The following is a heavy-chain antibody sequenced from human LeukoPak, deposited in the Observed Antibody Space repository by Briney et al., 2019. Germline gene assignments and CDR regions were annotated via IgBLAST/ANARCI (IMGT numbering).Heavy chain of an antibody. CDR3: ARTSGLGVGYDSSGYYYQDAFDI. V-gene: IGHV1-8*01. CDR1: GYTFTSYD. J-gene: IGHJ3*02. CDR2: MNPNSGNT. Sequence: ASVKVSCKASGYTFTSYDINWVRQATGQGLEWMGWMNPNSGNTGYAQKFQGRVTMTRDMSTSTVYMELSSLRSEDTAVYYCARTSGLGVGYDSSGYYYQDAFDIWGQGTMVTVSS. D-gene: IGHD3-22*01.